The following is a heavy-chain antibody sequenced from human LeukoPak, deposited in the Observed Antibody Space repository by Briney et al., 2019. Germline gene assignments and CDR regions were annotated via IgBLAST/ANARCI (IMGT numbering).Heavy chain of an antibody. Sequence: SESLSLTCTVSGGSISSYYWSWIRQPPGKGLEWIGYIYYSGSTNYNPSLKSRVTISVDTSKNQFSLKLSSVTAADTAVYYCARQFGDGGNSGDYWGQGTLVTVSS. D-gene: IGHD4-23*01. J-gene: IGHJ4*02. CDR3: ARQFGDGGNSGDY. V-gene: IGHV4-59*08. CDR1: GGSISSYY. CDR2: IYYSGST.